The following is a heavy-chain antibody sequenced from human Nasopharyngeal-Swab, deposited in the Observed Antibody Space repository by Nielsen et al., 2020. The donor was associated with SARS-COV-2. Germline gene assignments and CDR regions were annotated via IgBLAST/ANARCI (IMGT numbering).Heavy chain of an antibody. CDR3: ARDLFYYYDSSGYL. CDR2: ISSSSSYI. D-gene: IGHD3-22*01. CDR1: GFTFSSYS. V-gene: IGHV3-21*01. J-gene: IGHJ4*02. Sequence: SCAASGFTFSSYSMNWVRQAPGKGLEWVSSISSSSSYIYYADSVKGRFTISRDNAKNSLYLQMNSLRAEDTAVYYCARDLFYYYDSSGYLGGQGTLVTVSS.